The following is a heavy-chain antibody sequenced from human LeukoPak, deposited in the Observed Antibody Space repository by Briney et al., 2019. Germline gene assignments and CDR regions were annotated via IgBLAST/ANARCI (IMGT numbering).Heavy chain of an antibody. CDR2: IYHSGST. D-gene: IGHD3-22*01. Sequence: SETLSLTCTVSGGSISSGSYYWSWIRQPAGKGLEWIGSIYHSGSTYYNPFLKSRFTISVGTSKNHFSLKLSSVTAADTALYYCARANYYDTIGYSRGAFDIWGQGTMVTVSS. CDR3: ARANYYDTIGYSRGAFDI. V-gene: IGHV4-39*02. J-gene: IGHJ3*02. CDR1: GGSISSGSYY.